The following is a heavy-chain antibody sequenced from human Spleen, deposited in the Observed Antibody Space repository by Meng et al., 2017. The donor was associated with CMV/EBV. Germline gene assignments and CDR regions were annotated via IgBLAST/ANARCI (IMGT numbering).Heavy chain of an antibody. CDR2: IYYSGNT. Sequence: GSLRLSCTVSGGSISSYYWSWIRQPPGKGLEWIGYIYYSGNTNYSPSLKSRVTISEDTSKNQFSLKLTSVTAADTAVYYCARVGRRAFDFWGQGIMVTVSS. J-gene: IGHJ3*01. D-gene: IGHD3-10*01. V-gene: IGHV4-59*01. CDR1: GGSISSYY. CDR3: ARVGRRAFDF.